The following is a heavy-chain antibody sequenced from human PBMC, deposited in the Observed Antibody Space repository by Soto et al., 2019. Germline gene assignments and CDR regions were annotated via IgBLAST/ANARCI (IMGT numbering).Heavy chain of an antibody. CDR3: ARTYSSSWSPFDY. V-gene: IGHV4-59*12. D-gene: IGHD6-13*01. Sequence: SETLSLTCTVSGGSISSYYWSWIRQPPGKGLEWIGYIYYSGSTNYNPSLKSRVTVSVDTSKNQFSLKLSSVTAADTAVYYCARTYSSSWSPFDYWGQGTLVTVSS. CDR2: IYYSGST. J-gene: IGHJ4*02. CDR1: GGSISSYY.